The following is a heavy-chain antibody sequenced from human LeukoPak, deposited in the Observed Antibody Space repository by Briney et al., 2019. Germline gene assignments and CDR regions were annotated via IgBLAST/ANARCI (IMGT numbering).Heavy chain of an antibody. Sequence: SQTLSLTCPVSGGSISSGDYYWSWIRQPPGKGLEWIGYIYYSGSTYYNPSLKSRVTISVDTSKNQFSLKLSSVTAADTAIYYCAREVNHYGLRRNSFDPWGQGTKVTVSS. V-gene: IGHV4-30-4*01. D-gene: IGHD3-10*01. J-gene: IGHJ5*02. CDR2: IYYSGST. CDR1: GGSISSGDYY. CDR3: AREVNHYGLRRNSFDP.